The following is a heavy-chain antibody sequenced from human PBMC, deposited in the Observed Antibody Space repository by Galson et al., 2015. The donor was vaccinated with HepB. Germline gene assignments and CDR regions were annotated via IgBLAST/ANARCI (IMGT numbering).Heavy chain of an antibody. CDR2: IIPIFGTA. CDR3: AREVYSGGELSLLEGAWFDP. D-gene: IGHD3-16*02. V-gene: IGHV1-69*13. J-gene: IGHJ5*02. CDR1: GGTFSSYA. Sequence: SVKVSCKASGGTFSSYAISWVRQAPGQGLEWMGGIIPIFGTANYAQKFQGRVTITADESTSTAYMELSSLRSEDTAVYYCAREVYSGGELSLLEGAWFDPWGQGTLVTVSS.